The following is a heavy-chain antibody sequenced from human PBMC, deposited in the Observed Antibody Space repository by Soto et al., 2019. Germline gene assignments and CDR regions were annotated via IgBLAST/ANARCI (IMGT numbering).Heavy chain of an antibody. J-gene: IGHJ5*02. CDR1: GFTFGDYA. Sequence: GGSLSLSCTASGFTFGDYAMSWFRQAPGKGLEWVGFIRSKAYGGTTEYAASVKGRFTISRDDSKSIAYLQMNSLKTEDTAVYYCTSQRITMVRGVIINHWFDPWGQGTLVTVSS. V-gene: IGHV3-49*03. CDR2: IRSKAYGGTT. CDR3: TSQRITMVRGVIINHWFDP. D-gene: IGHD3-10*01.